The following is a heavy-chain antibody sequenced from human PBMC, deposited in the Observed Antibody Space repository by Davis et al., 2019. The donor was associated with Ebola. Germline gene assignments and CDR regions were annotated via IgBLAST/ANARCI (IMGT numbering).Heavy chain of an antibody. CDR2: INTDGSTT. CDR1: GFTFSNYW. J-gene: IGHJ4*02. V-gene: IGHV3-74*01. Sequence: PGGSLRLSCEASGFTFSNYWMHWVRQAPGKGLVWVSLINTDGSTTTYADSVKGRFTISRDNAKNTLYLQMNSLRAEDTAVYYCGGYYWGQGTLVTVSS. CDR3: GGYY.